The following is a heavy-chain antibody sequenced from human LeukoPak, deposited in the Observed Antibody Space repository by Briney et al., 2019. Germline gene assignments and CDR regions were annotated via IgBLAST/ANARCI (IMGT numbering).Heavy chain of an antibody. D-gene: IGHD1-26*01. CDR1: GFTFSSYW. Sequence: GGSLRLSCAASGFTFSSYWMHWVRRAPGKGLVWVSRINSDGSGTSYADSVKGRFTISRDSAKNTLYLQMNSLRAEDTAVYYCARGGSPPEALGDTFDIWGQGTMVTVSS. CDR3: ARGGSPPEALGDTFDI. V-gene: IGHV3-74*01. J-gene: IGHJ3*02. CDR2: INSDGSGT.